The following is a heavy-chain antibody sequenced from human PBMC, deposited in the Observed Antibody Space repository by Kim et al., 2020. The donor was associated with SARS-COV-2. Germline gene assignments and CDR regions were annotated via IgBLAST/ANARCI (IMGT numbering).Heavy chain of an antibody. D-gene: IGHD3-10*01. CDR3: ASDSAGDDGDKFDY. V-gene: IGHV3-74*01. Sequence: AGSVKGRFTISRDNAKNTLYLQMNSLRAEDTAVYYCASDSAGDDGDKFDYWGQGTLVTVSS. J-gene: IGHJ4*02.